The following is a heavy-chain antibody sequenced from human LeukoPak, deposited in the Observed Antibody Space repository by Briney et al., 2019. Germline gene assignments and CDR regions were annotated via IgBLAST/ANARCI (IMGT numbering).Heavy chain of an antibody. D-gene: IGHD5-12*01. CDR2: INERGSST. CDR1: GFTFSNSW. J-gene: IGHJ4*02. CDR3: AGGRLVATSKAVAIDY. V-gene: IGHV3-74*01. Sequence: QPGGSLRLSCAAPGFTFSNSWLHWVRQAPGKGLVWVSRINERGSSTSYADSVKGRFTISRDNAKNTLYLQMNNLRADDTAVYYCAGGRLVATSKAVAIDYWGQGTLVTVSS.